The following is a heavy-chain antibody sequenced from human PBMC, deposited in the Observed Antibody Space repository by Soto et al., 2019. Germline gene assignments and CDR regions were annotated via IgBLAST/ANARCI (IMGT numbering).Heavy chain of an antibody. J-gene: IGHJ5*02. V-gene: IGHV1-8*01. CDR3: ARVPYCSSSGCYSWFDP. D-gene: IGHD2-2*01. CDR1: GYTFTSYD. Sequence: GASVKVSCKASGYTFTSYDINWVRLATGQGLEWMGWMNPNSGNTAYAQKFQGRVTMTRNTPISTAYMELSSLRSEDTAVYYCARVPYCSSSGCYSWFDPWGQGTLVTSPQ. CDR2: MNPNSGNT.